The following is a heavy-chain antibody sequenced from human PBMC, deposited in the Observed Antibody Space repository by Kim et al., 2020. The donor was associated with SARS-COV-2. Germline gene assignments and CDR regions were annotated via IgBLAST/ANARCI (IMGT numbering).Heavy chain of an antibody. CDR1: GYSFTSYW. V-gene: IGHV5-10-1*01. CDR3: ARHDSSGYYYHYYYGMDV. D-gene: IGHD3-22*01. Sequence: GESLKISCKGSGYSFTSYWISWVRQMPGKGLEWMGRIDPSDSYTNYSPSFQGHVTISADKSISTAYLQWSSLKASDTAMYYCARHDSSGYYYHYYYGMDVWGQGTTVTVSS. J-gene: IGHJ6*02. CDR2: IDPSDSYT.